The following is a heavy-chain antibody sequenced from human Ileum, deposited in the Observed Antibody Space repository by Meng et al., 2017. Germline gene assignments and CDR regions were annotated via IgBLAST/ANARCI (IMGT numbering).Heavy chain of an antibody. Sequence: QVQLVQSGAEVKKPGSSVKVSCKASGGTFYSYTISWVRQAPGQGLEWMGRIIPVLGVAKHAQKFQGRVTIIADKSTSTSHMELSNLRSEDTGVYYCASESPNSSGAHEDWCQGTLVTVSS. CDR2: IIPVLGVA. D-gene: IGHD3-22*01. CDR3: ASESPNSSGAHED. V-gene: IGHV1-69*02. CDR1: GGTFYSYT. J-gene: IGHJ4*02.